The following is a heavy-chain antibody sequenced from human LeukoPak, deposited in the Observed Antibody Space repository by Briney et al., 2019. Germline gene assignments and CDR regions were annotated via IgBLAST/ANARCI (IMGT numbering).Heavy chain of an antibody. CDR1: GGSISSSTYY. CDR2: IYYTGST. D-gene: IGHD4-17*01. CDR3: ARSRKYGAVTTYSWFDP. J-gene: IGHJ5*02. Sequence: PSETLSLTCTVSGGSISSSTYYWGRVRQPPGKGLEWIASIYYTGSTNYNPSLKSRVTISVDTSKNQFSLKLSSVTAADTAVYYCARSRKYGAVTTYSWFDPWGQGTLVIVSS. V-gene: IGHV4-39*01.